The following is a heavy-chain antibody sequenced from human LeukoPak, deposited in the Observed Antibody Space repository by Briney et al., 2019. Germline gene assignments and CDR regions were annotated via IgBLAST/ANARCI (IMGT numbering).Heavy chain of an antibody. J-gene: IGHJ5*02. CDR1: GYSFTSYW. V-gene: IGHV5-51*01. Sequence: GESLKISCKGSGYSFTSYWIAWVRPMPGKGLEWMGIIYPGDSDTRYSPSFQGQVTISADKSISTAYLQWRSLKASDTAMYYCARIGSSSWYPNYNWFDPWGQGTLVTVSS. CDR2: IYPGDSDT. D-gene: IGHD6-13*01. CDR3: ARIGSSSWYPNYNWFDP.